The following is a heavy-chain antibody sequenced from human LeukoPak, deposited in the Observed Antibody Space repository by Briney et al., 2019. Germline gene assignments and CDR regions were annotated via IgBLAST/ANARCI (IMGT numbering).Heavy chain of an antibody. D-gene: IGHD3-3*01. V-gene: IGHV3-53*01. CDR2: IYSGGTT. CDR3: ASLEGGPSDGR. J-gene: IGHJ4*02. CDR1: GFPVRSRY. Sequence: GGSLRLAWEVSGFPVRSRYMTWVRQPPGKGLECVAVIYSGGTTYHIDSVKGRFTISRDISKSTMYLEMNNLRVEETAIYYCASLEGGPSDGRWGQGTLVTVSS.